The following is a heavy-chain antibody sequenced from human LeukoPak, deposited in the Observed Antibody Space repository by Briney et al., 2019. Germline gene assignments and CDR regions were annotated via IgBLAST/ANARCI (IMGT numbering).Heavy chain of an antibody. V-gene: IGHV3-30*04. D-gene: IGHD1-26*01. J-gene: IGHJ6*03. CDR1: GFTFSSYA. CDR2: ISYDGSNK. CDR3: ARDGLVGAPNYYYYYYMDV. Sequence: GGSLRLSCAASGFTFSSYAMHWVRQAPGKGLEWVAVISYDGSNKYYADSVKGRFTISRDNSKNTLYLQMNSLRAEDTAVYYCARDGLVGAPNYYYYYYMDVWGRGTTVTVSS.